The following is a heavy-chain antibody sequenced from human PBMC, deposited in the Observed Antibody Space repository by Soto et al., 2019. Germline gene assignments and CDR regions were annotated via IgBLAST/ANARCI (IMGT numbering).Heavy chain of an antibody. V-gene: IGHV3-33*01. CDR1: GFTFSSYG. D-gene: IGHD6-6*01. CDR3: ARDLSSSSSFDY. Sequence: PGGSLRLSCAASGFTFSSYGLHWFRQAPGKGLEWVAVIWSDGSNKYYADSVKGRFTISRDNFRNTLYLQMNSLRAEDTAVYYCARDLSSSSSFDYWGQGTLVTVSS. CDR2: IWSDGSNK. J-gene: IGHJ4*02.